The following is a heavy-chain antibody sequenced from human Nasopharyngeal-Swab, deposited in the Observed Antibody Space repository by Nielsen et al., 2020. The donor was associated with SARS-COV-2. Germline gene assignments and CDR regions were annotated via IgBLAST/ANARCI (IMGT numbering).Heavy chain of an antibody. CDR2: TRNKANSYTT. CDR3: ARDHGDYTNYYYGMDV. D-gene: IGHD4-17*01. CDR1: GFTFSDHY. Sequence: GESLKISCAASGFTFSDHYMDWVRQAPGKGLEWVGRTRNKANSYTTEYAASVKGRFTISRDDSKNSLYLQMNSLKTEDTAVYYCARDHGDYTNYYYGMDVWGQGTTVTVSS. V-gene: IGHV3-72*01. J-gene: IGHJ6*02.